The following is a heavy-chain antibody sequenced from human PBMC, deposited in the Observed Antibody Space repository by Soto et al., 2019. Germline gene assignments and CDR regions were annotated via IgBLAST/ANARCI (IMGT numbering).Heavy chain of an antibody. CDR1: GGSISSSSYY. J-gene: IGHJ6*02. CDR2: IYYSGST. CDR3: ARTPIRKWATHTEDYYYYGMDV. D-gene: IGHD2-15*01. V-gene: IGHV4-39*01. Sequence: SETLPLTCTVSGGSISSSSYYWGWIRQPPGKGLEWIGSIYYSGSTYYNPSLKSRVTISVDTSKNQFSLKLSSVTAADTAVYYCARTPIRKWATHTEDYYYYGMDVWGQGTTVTVYS.